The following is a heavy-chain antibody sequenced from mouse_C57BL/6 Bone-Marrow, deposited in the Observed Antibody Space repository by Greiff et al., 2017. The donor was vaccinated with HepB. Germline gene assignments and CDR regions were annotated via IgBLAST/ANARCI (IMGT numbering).Heavy chain of an antibody. V-gene: IGHV1-64*01. Sequence: QVQLQQSGAELVKPGASVKLSCKASGYTFTSYWMHWVKQRPGQGLEWIGMIHPNSGSTNYNEKFKSKATLTVDKSSSTAYMQLSSLTSEDSAVYYYERIYYDNYVDAYWGQGTLVTVSA. J-gene: IGHJ3*01. D-gene: IGHD2-1*01. CDR3: ERIYYDNYVDAY. CDR2: IHPNSGST. CDR1: GYTFTSYW.